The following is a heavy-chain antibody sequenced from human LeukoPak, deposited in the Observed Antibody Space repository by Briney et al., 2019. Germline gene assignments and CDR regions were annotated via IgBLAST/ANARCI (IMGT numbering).Heavy chain of an antibody. V-gene: IGHV3-23*01. CDR2: ISGRGGST. J-gene: IGHJ4*02. CDR3: AKDPSAVAGVVVITDYFDY. CDR1: GFTFSSYA. Sequence: GGSLRLSCAASGFTFSSYAMSWVRQAPGKGLEWVSAISGRGGSTYYADSVKGRFTISRDNSKNTLYLQMNSLRAEDTAVYYCAKDPSAVAGVVVITDYFDYWGQGTLVTVSS. D-gene: IGHD3-22*01.